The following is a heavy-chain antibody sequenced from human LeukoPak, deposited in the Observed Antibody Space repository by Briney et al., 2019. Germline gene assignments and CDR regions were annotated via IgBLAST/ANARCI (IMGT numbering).Heavy chain of an antibody. CDR1: GGSISSRSYC. J-gene: IGHJ5*02. D-gene: IGHD6-13*01. Sequence: SETLSLTCTVSGGSISSRSYCWGWIRQPPGKGLEWIGSIYYSGSTYYNSPLKSRVTISVDTSKNQFSLKLSSVTAADTAVYYCAGGIAAAGTGWFDPWGQGTLVTVSS. CDR2: IYYSGST. V-gene: IGHV4-39*01. CDR3: AGGIAAAGTGWFDP.